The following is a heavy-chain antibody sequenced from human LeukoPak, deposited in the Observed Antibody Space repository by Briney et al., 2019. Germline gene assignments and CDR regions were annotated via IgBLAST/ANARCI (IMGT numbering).Heavy chain of an antibody. CDR2: IYPGDSDT. D-gene: IGHD3-10*01. J-gene: IGHJ6*02. V-gene: IGHV5-51*01. CDR1: GYSFTCYW. CDR3: ATSTYYYGSGSYYPGYYYGMDV. Sequence: GESLKISCKGSGYSFTCYWIGWVRQMPGKGLEWMGIIYPGDSDTRYSPSFQGQVTISADKSISTAYPQWSSLKASDTAMYYCATSTYYYGSGSYYPGYYYGMDVWGQGTTVTVSS.